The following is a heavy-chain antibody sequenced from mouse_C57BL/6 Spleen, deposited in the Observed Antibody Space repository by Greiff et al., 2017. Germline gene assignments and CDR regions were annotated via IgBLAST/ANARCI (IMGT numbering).Heavy chain of an antibody. V-gene: IGHV1-47*01. CDR3: ASFPTVVTPALDY. CDR1: GYTFTTYS. Sequence: VQLQQSGAELVKPGASVKMSCQASGYTFTTYSIEWMKQNHGQSLEWIGNFHPYNDDTKYNDKFKGKATLTVEKSSSTVYMELSRLTSDDSAVYYCASFPTVVTPALDYWGQGTSVTVSS. D-gene: IGHD2-12*01. CDR2: FHPYNDDT. J-gene: IGHJ4*01.